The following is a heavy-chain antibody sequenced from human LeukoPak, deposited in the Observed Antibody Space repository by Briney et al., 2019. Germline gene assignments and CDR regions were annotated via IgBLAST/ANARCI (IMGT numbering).Heavy chain of an antibody. Sequence: GESLKISCKDSGYSFTNYWIGWVRQMPGKGLEWMGIIHSADSNTKYSPSFQGQVTISADKSISTAYLQWSGLKASDTAMYYCARATPNWATFDYWGQGTLVTVSS. CDR2: IHSADSNT. CDR1: GYSFTNYW. J-gene: IGHJ4*02. CDR3: ARATPNWATFDY. D-gene: IGHD7-27*01. V-gene: IGHV5-51*01.